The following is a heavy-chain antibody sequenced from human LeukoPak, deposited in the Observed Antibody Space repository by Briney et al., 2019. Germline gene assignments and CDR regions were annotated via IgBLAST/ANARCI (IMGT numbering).Heavy chain of an antibody. CDR2: IIPIFVTA. D-gene: IGHD1-26*01. CDR3: ARARWIVGATLSDYYYYGMDV. CDR1: GGTFSSYA. V-gene: IGHV1-69*13. Sequence: ASVKVSCKASGGTFSSYAISWVRQAPGQGLEWMGGIIPIFVTANYAQKFQGRVTITADESTSTAYIELSSLRSEDTAVSYCARARWIVGATLSDYYYYGMDVWGQGTTVTVSS. J-gene: IGHJ6*02.